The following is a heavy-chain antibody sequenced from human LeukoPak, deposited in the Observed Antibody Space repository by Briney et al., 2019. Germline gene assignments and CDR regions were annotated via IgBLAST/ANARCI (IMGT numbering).Heavy chain of an antibody. Sequence: GGSLRLSYAASGFTFDYHWMTWVRQAPGKGLEWVANIDEGGNKVYYAESVKGRFTISRDNAKNSVFLKMNSVRAEDTAVYYCVREWFLARYSWGQGALVTVSS. CDR3: VREWFLARYS. V-gene: IGHV3-7*01. D-gene: IGHD3-10*01. CDR1: GFTFDYHW. CDR2: IDEGGNKV. J-gene: IGHJ4*02.